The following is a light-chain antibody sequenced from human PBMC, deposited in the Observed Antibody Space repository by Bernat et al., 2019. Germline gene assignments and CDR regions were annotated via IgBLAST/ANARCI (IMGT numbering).Light chain of an antibody. CDR2: DAS. CDR3: QQRRNWPPIT. CDR1: QSVETY. J-gene: IGKJ5*01. V-gene: IGKV3-11*01. Sequence: ETVLTQSPATLSLSPGESATLSCRASQSVETYLAWFQQKPGQAPRLLIYDASNRATGIPARFSGSGSGTDFSLTISNLEPEDFAVYYCQQRRNWPPITFGQGTRLAIK.